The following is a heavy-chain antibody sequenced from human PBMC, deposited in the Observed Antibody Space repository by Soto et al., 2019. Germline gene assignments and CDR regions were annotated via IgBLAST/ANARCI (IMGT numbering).Heavy chain of an antibody. CDR3: ARTQSTLAPYYYYYGMDV. Sequence: SDTLSLTCXVSSGSISSSSYYWVLIRHPPWKWLEWIGSIYYSGSTYYNPSLKSRVTISVDTSKNQFSLKLSSVTAADTAVYYCARTQSTLAPYYYYYGMDVWGQGTSVTVSS. D-gene: IGHD4-17*01. J-gene: IGHJ6*02. CDR1: SGSISSSSYY. V-gene: IGHV4-39*01. CDR2: IYYSGST.